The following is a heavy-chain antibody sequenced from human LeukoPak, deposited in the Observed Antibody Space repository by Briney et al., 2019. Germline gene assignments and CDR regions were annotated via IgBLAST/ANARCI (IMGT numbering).Heavy chain of an antibody. CDR1: GYTFTSYY. D-gene: IGHD3-22*01. CDR2: IIPIFGTA. V-gene: IGHV1-69*06. Sequence: GASVKVSCKASGYTFTSYYMHWVRQAPGQGLEWMGGIIPIFGTANYAQKFQGRVTITADKSTSTAYMELSSLRSEDTAVYYCARLGDYYDSSAHRDYWGQGTLVTVSS. CDR3: ARLGDYYDSSAHRDY. J-gene: IGHJ4*02.